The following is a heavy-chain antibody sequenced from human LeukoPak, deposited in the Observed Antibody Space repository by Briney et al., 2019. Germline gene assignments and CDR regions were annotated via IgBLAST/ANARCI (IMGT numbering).Heavy chain of an antibody. D-gene: IGHD6-6*01. CDR3: VSQHVHGFDY. V-gene: IGHV3-30*03. J-gene: IGHJ4*02. Sequence: GGSLRLSCAASGFTFSSYGMHWVRQAPGKGLEWVELISYDGSNKYYTDSVKGRFTIYRYNSKNTLYLQRNSRRAEDRNVYDFVSQHVHGFDYRGQGTLVTVSS. CDR1: GFTFSSYG. CDR2: ISYDGSNK.